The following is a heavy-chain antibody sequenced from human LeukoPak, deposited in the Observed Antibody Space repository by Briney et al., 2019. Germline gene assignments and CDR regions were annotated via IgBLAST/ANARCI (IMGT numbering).Heavy chain of an antibody. J-gene: IGHJ4*02. CDR3: ARGPPNWGYDY. CDR1: GYTFTSYD. Sequence: ASVKVSCKATGYTFTSYDFNWVRQATGQRPEWMGWMSPNSGDTGYAQKFQDRVTMTRNTSISTAYMELSSLRSDDTAVYYCARGPPNWGYDYWGPGTLVTVSS. CDR2: MSPNSGDT. D-gene: IGHD7-27*01. V-gene: IGHV1-8*01.